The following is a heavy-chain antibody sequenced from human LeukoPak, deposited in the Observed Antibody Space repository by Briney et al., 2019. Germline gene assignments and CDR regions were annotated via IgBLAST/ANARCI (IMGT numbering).Heavy chain of an antibody. CDR1: GYTFTSYG. V-gene: IGHV1-8*01. CDR3: AREAGNMVVTNTGAFDI. Sequence: ASVKVSCKASGYTFTSYGINWVRQATGQGLEWMGWMNPNSGNTGYAQKFQGRVTMTRNTSISTAYMELSSLRSEDTAVHYCAREAGNMVVTNTGAFDIWGQGTMVTVSS. CDR2: MNPNSGNT. D-gene: IGHD4/OR15-4a*01. J-gene: IGHJ3*02.